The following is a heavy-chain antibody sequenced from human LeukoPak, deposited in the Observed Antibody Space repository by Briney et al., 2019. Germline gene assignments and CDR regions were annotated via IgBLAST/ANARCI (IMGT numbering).Heavy chain of an antibody. V-gene: IGHV4-59*01. CDR1: GGSISPYF. CDR3: PRESSYRGWFDY. Sequence: SETLSLTCTVSGGSISPYFWSWIRQSPGKGLEWIGYMSNSGSTNYHPSLKSRVTISVDTSKNQFSLKLSSVTAADTAVYYCPRESSYRGWFDYWGQGTLVTVSS. D-gene: IGHD6-19*01. CDR2: MSNSGST. J-gene: IGHJ4*02.